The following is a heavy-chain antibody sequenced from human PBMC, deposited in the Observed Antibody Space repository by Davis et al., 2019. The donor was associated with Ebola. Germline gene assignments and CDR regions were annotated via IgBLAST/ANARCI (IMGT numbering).Heavy chain of an antibody. CDR3: ASPSSSKYWYYGMDV. D-gene: IGHD2/OR15-2a*01. CDR2: IYYSGST. V-gene: IGHV4-39*01. Sequence: WVRQPPGKGLEWIGSIYYSGSTYYNPSLKSRVTISVDTSKNQFSLKLSSVTATDTAVYYCASPSSSKYWYYGMDVWGKGTTVTVSS. J-gene: IGHJ6*04.